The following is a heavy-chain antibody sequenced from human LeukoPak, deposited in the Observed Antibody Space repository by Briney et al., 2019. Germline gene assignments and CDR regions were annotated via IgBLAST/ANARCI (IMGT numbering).Heavy chain of an antibody. D-gene: IGHD2-2*01. V-gene: IGHV4-4*02. CDR3: ARARGGVRGRVVDC. CDR1: GGSISSSNW. Sequence: PSGTLSLTCAVSGGSISSSNWWSWVRQPPGKGLEWIGEIYHSGDTSYNPSLNSRVSISLDESKNQFSLRLNSVTAADTAMYYCARARGGVRGRVVDCWGQGPLVTVSS. CDR2: IYHSGDT. J-gene: IGHJ4*02.